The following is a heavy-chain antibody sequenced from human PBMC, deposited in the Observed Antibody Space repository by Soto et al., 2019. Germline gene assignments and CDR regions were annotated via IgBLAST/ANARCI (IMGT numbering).Heavy chain of an antibody. D-gene: IGHD2-2*01. CDR3: ARERVPAALYYYYYYGMDV. J-gene: IGHJ6*02. CDR1: LFTFSSYG. V-gene: IGHV3-33*01. Sequence: ALRLSCAASLFTFSSYGMHWVLQAPCKLLEFLAVIWYDVSNKYYADSVKGRFTTSRDNSKNTLYLQMNSLRAEDTAVYYCARERVPAALYYYYYYGMDVWGQGTTVTVSS. CDR2: IWYDVSNK.